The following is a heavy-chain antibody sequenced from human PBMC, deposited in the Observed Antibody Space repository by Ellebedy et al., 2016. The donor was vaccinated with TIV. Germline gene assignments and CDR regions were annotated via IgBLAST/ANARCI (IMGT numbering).Heavy chain of an antibody. Sequence: SVKVSCXASGGILNNDAISWVRQAPGQGLEWMGTIIPIFPTANYARKFQGRVTITADESTTTAYLELTSLRSEDTAVHYCARRTTTSELSSYYFDYWGQGTLVTVSS. J-gene: IGHJ4*02. CDR1: GGILNNDA. D-gene: IGHD4-17*01. CDR3: ARRTTTSELSSYYFDY. CDR2: IIPIFPTA. V-gene: IGHV1-69*13.